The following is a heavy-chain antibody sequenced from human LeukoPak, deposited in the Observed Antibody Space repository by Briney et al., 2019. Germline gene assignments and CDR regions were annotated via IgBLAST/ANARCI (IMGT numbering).Heavy chain of an antibody. CDR3: ARALCINGICEWFDP. CDR1: GSSISSGTYF. CDR2: IQTSRVT. Sequence: PSETLSLTCTVSGSSISSGTYFWSWIRQPAGKGLEWIGRIQTSRVTKYNPSLKSPATVSMNTSKNQFILMLRSVTAADTAVYYCARALCINGICEWFDPWGQGTLVTVSS. V-gene: IGHV4-61*02. D-gene: IGHD2-8*01. J-gene: IGHJ5*02.